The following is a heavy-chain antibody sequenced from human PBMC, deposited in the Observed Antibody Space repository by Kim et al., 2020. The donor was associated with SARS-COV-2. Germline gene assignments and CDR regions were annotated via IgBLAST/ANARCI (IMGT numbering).Heavy chain of an antibody. V-gene: IGHV3-21*01. Sequence: GVSLRLSCAASGFTFSSYSMNWVRQAPGKGLEWVSSISSSSSYIYYADSVKGRFTISRDNAKNSLYLQMNSLRAEDTAVYYCARASAAMGLGLFAYWGQGTLVTVSS. CDR1: GFTFSSYS. CDR2: ISSSSSYI. J-gene: IGHJ4*02. CDR3: ARASAAMGLGLFAY. D-gene: IGHD5-18*01.